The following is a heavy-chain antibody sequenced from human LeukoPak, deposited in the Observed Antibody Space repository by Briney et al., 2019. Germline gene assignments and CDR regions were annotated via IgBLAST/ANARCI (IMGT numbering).Heavy chain of an antibody. CDR3: ARGAFYYYDSSGYYVFDY. V-gene: IGHV4-4*02. CDR2: IYYSGST. CDR1: GGSISRSNW. J-gene: IGHJ4*02. Sequence: PSETLSLTCTVSGGSISRSNWWSWVRQPPGKGLEWIGYIYYSGSTNYNPSLKSRVTISVDTSKNQFSLKLSSVTAADTAVYYCARGAFYYYDSSGYYVFDYWGQGTLVTVSS. D-gene: IGHD3-22*01.